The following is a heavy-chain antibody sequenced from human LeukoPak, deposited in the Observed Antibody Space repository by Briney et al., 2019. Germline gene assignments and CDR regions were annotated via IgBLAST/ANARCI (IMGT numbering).Heavy chain of an antibody. CDR3: AKGTGKYWTYFDY. Sequence: GRSLRLSCAASGFTFDDYAMHWIRQAPGKGLEWVSGISWNSGSIDYAGSVRGRFTIYRDNAKNSLFLQMSSLRAEDTALYYCAKGTGKYWTYFDYWGLGTLVTVSS. V-gene: IGHV3-9*01. D-gene: IGHD2-8*01. J-gene: IGHJ4*02. CDR2: ISWNSGSI. CDR1: GFTFDDYA.